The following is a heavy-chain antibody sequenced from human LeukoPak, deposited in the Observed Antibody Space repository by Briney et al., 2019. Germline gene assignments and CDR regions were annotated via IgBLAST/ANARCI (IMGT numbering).Heavy chain of an antibody. J-gene: IGHJ4*02. CDR2: IRSKADNYAT. CDR3: TRVTTVAASDFDY. D-gene: IGHD6-19*01. Sequence: GGSLRLSCAASGFTFSGSAIHWVRQASGKGLEWVGRIRSKADNYATEYAASVKGRFIISRDDSKNTTFVQMNSLKTEDTAVYYCTRVTTVAASDFDYWGQGTQVTVSA. CDR1: GFTFSGSA. V-gene: IGHV3-73*01.